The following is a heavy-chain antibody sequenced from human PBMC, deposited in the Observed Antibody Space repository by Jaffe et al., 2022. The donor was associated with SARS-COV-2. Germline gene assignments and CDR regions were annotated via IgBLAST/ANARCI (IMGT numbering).Heavy chain of an antibody. V-gene: IGHV3-9*01. J-gene: IGHJ3*02. CDR2: ISWNSGSI. CDR1: GFTFDDYA. D-gene: IGHD3-22*01. Sequence: EVQLVESGGGLVQPGRSLRLSCAASGFTFDDYAMHWVRQAPGKGLEWVSGISWNSGSIGYADSVKGRFTISRDNAKNSLYLQMNSLRAEDTALYYCAKAADSSGYWAGDAFDIWGQGTMVTVSS. CDR3: AKAADSSGYWAGDAFDI.